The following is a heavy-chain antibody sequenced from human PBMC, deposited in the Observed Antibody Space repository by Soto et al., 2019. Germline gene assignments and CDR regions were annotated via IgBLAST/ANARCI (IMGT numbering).Heavy chain of an antibody. CDR3: AKDRRAGGNYGFYSDC. J-gene: IGHJ4*02. V-gene: IGHV3-23*01. CDR1: GFTFSSYG. Sequence: EGQLLESGGGLVQPGGSLRLSCAASGFTFSSYGMTWVRQAPGKGLEWVAFSSATGAGTYYADSVKGRFTISRDNSKNTLYLQMTSLRADDTAVYYCAKDRRAGGNYGFYSDCWGQGALVIVSS. D-gene: IGHD1-7*01. CDR2: SSATGAGT.